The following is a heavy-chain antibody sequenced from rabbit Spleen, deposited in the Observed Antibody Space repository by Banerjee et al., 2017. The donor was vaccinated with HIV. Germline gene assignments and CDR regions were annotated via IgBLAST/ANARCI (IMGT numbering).Heavy chain of an antibody. CDR3: VRDQAGDADYGPYYLNL. J-gene: IGHJ4*01. CDR1: GFDFSSYY. CDR2: IDPVFGIT. V-gene: IGHV1S7*01. D-gene: IGHD2-1*01. Sequence: QLKESGGGLVQPGGSLKLSCEGSGFDFSSYYMSWVRQAPGKGLEWIGYIDPVFGITYYANWVSGRFSISRENAQNTVFLQMTSLTAADTATYFCVRDQAGDADYGPYYLNLWGPGTLVTVS.